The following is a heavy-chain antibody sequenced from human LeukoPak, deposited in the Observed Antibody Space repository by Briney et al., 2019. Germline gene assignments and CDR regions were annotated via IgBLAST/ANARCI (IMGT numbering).Heavy chain of an antibody. CDR3: ARGTAARLPKRTAYYFDY. CDR2: MNPNSGNT. Sequence: VASVKVSCKASGYTFTSYDINWVRQATGQGLEWMGWMNPNSGNTGYAQKFQGRVTITRNTSISTAYMELSSLRSEDTAVYYCARGTAARLPKRTAYYFDYWGQGTLVTVSS. J-gene: IGHJ4*02. V-gene: IGHV1-8*01. CDR1: GYTFTSYD. D-gene: IGHD6-6*01.